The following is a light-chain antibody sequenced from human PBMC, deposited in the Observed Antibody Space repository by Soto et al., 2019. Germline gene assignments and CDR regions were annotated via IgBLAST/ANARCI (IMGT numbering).Light chain of an antibody. J-gene: IGKJ2*01. V-gene: IGKV3-20*01. Sequence: ENVLTQSPRTLSLSPGERATLSCRASQSVSSSYLAWYQQKHGQAPRLLIYGASSRATGIPDRFSGSGSGTDFTLTISRLEPEDVAVYYCQQYGSSPMYTFGQGTKLEIK. CDR3: QQYGSSPMYT. CDR2: GAS. CDR1: QSVSSSY.